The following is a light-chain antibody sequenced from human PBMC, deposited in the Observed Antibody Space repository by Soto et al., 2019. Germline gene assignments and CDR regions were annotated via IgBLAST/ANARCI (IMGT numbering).Light chain of an antibody. Sequence: NFMLTQPHSVSGSPGKTVTISCTRSSGNIVSNYVQWYQQRPGSSPTTVIFEDDDRPSGVPDRFSASIDTSTNSASLTISGLRPEDEADYYCQSYDADILRFGGGTKLTVL. CDR1: SGNIVSNY. CDR3: QSYDADILR. J-gene: IGLJ2*01. CDR2: EDD. V-gene: IGLV6-57*01.